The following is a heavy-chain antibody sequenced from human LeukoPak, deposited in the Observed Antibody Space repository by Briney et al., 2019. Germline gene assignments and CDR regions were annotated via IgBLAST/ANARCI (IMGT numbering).Heavy chain of an antibody. J-gene: IGHJ5*02. CDR1: GFTFSSYA. CDR3: ARAEGYNWFDP. V-gene: IGHV3-23*01. Sequence: PGGSLRLSCAASGFTFSSYAMSWVRQAQWKGLEWVSAISGSGGSTYYADSVKGRFTISRDNAKNSLYLQMNSLRAEDTAVYYCARAEGYNWFDPWGQGTLVTVSS. CDR2: ISGSGGST.